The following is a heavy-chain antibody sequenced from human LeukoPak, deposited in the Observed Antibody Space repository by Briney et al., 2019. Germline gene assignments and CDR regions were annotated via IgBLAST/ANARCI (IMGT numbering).Heavy chain of an antibody. J-gene: IGHJ5*02. D-gene: IGHD5-18*01. CDR3: ARDSVEDSAIITWFDH. Sequence: GVSLRLSCAASGFTFSSYAMTWVRQAPGKGLEWVSGVSGSGGSTYYADSVKGQFTISRDNSKNTLSLQMSSLRAEDTAVYYCARDSVEDSAIITWFDHWGQGTLVTVSS. CDR1: GFTFSSYA. V-gene: IGHV3-23*01. CDR2: VSGSGGST.